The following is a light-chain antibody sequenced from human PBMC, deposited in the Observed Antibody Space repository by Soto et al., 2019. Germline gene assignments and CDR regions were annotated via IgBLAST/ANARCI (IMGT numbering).Light chain of an antibody. CDR1: QNINNY. CDR2: DAS. CDR3: QQYYNFPIT. J-gene: IGKJ5*01. Sequence: DIQMTQSPSFLSASVGDRVTIICKRTQNINNYLSCYQQKPEKAPKLLIYDASNLETVGPSRFSGSGAGADFTVTISSLQPEDFSTYSCQQYYNFPITFGQGTRLEIK. V-gene: IGKV1-33*01.